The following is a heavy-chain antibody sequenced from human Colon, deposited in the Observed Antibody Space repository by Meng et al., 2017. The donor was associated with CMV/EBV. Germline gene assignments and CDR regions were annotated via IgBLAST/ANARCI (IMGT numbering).Heavy chain of an antibody. CDR2: IYFSGTS. Sequence: SETLSLTCTVSGASITSSTYYWTWIRQPPGKGLEWIGSIYFSGTSFSNSSLTSQVTISIDTSKSQFSLKVNSGTAADTAVYYCARSLSRYYFAMDVWGQGTTVTVSS. V-gene: IGHV4-39*01. CDR3: ARSLSRYYFAMDV. CDR1: GASITSSTYY. J-gene: IGHJ6*02. D-gene: IGHD3-16*01.